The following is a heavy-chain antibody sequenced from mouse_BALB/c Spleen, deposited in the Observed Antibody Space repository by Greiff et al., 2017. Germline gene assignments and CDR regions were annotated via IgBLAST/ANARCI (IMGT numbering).Heavy chain of an antibody. CDR1: GFSLTSYG. Sequence: QVQLKESGPGLVAPSQSLSITCTVSGFSLTSYGVHWVRQPPGKGLEWLGVIWAGGSTNYNSALMSRLSISKDNSKSQVFLKMNSLQTDDTAMYYCARVDPAYYRYDGAAYWGQGTLVTVSA. CDR2: IWAGGST. D-gene: IGHD2-14*01. J-gene: IGHJ3*01. V-gene: IGHV2-9*02. CDR3: ARVDPAYYRYDGAAY.